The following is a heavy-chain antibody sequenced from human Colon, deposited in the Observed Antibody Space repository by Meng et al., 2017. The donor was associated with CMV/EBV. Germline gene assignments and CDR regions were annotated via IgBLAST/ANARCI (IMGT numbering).Heavy chain of an antibody. CDR1: GFTFSSYA. D-gene: IGHD6-19*01. Sequence: GGPLRLSCAASGFTFSSYAMHWVRQAPGKGLEWVAVISYDGSNKYYADSVKGRFTISRDNSKNTLYLQMNSLRAEDTAVYYCARGGVAGTGYWGQGTLVTVSS. J-gene: IGHJ4*02. CDR2: ISYDGSNK. V-gene: IGHV3-30-3*01. CDR3: ARGGVAGTGY.